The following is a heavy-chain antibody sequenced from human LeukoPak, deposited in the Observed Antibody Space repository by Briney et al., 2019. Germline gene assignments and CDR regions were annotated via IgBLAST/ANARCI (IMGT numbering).Heavy chain of an antibody. D-gene: IGHD2-8*01. V-gene: IGHV4-4*02. Sequence: GTLSLTCGVSGGSITTTNWWIWVRQFPGQGLQWIGEVSLEGVRNYNPSLTSRCTISLDRAKNLLSLNLNSVTAADTAVYYCSRENGAFSPFGYWGQGILVTV. CDR3: SRENGAFSPFGY. CDR2: VSLEGVR. J-gene: IGHJ4*02. CDR1: GGSITTTNW.